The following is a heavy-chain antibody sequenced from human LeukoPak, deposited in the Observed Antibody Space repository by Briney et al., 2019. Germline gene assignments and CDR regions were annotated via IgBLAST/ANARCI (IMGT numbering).Heavy chain of an antibody. V-gene: IGHV3-7*01. J-gene: IGHJ4*02. CDR2: IKQDGSGK. CDR1: GFTFSSHW. Sequence: GSLRLSCAASGFTFSSHWMSWVRQAPGKGLEWVANIKQDGSGKYYVDSVKGRFTISRDNAKNSLYLQMNSLRAEDTAVYYCARDSQWLDHDYWGQGTLVTVSS. D-gene: IGHD6-19*01. CDR3: ARDSQWLDHDY.